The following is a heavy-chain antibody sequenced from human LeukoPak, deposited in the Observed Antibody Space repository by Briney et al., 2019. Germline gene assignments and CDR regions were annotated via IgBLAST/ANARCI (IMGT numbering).Heavy chain of an antibody. D-gene: IGHD2-2*01. Sequence: GGSLRLSCEASGFTFSNSGMHWVRQAPGKGLAWVAFIRYDGNENFYGDSVKGRFTISRDNSKNTLYLQMNSLRAEDTAVYYCAKDNPIEEVPGLGPGQWGQGTLVTVSS. J-gene: IGHJ4*02. CDR3: AKDNPIEEVPGLGPGQ. V-gene: IGHV3-30*02. CDR2: IRYDGNEN. CDR1: GFTFSNSG.